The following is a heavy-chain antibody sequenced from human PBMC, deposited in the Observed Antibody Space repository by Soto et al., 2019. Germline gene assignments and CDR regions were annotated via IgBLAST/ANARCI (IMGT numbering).Heavy chain of an antibody. D-gene: IGHD4-17*01. V-gene: IGHV4-59*01. CDR1: GGSMRSYY. CDR2: ISYTGNA. Sequence: QVQLQESGPGLVKPSETLSLTCTVSGGSMRSYYWTWIRQPPGKGLEWLGCISYTGNANYDPSLKCRVTNSDDASNNLFSLRLDSVTAADTAIYYCARDRDYGDYDSWGQGTLVTVSS. J-gene: IGHJ4*02. CDR3: ARDRDYGDYDS.